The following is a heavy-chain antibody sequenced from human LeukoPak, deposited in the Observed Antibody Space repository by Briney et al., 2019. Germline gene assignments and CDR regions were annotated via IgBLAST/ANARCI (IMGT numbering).Heavy chain of an antibody. J-gene: IGHJ2*01. CDR2: ISGSGGST. CDR1: GFTFGSYG. D-gene: IGHD2-21*02. CDR3: AKSSTVTAIPANWYFDL. Sequence: GGSLRLSCAASGFTFGSYGMSWVRQAPGKGLEWVSAISGSGGSTYYADSVKGRFTISRDNSKNTLYLQMNSLRAEDTAVYYCAKSSTVTAIPANWYFDLWGRGTLVTVSS. V-gene: IGHV3-23*01.